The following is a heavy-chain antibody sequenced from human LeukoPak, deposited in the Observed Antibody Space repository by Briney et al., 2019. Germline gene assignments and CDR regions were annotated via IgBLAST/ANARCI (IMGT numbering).Heavy chain of an antibody. V-gene: IGHV4-4*09. D-gene: IGHD1-26*01. J-gene: IGHJ4*02. CDR3: ARRSEWESAFDY. CDR1: GGSISSYY. Sequence: SETLSLTCTVSGGSISSYYWSWIRQPPGKGLEWIGYIYTSGSTNYNPSLKSRVTISVDTSKNQFSLKLSSVTAVDTAVYYCARRSEWESAFDYWGQGTLVTVSS. CDR2: IYTSGST.